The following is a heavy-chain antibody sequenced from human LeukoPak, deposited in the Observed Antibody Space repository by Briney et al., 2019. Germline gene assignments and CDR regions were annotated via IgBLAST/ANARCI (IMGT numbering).Heavy chain of an antibody. V-gene: IGHV1-2*06. CDR3: ARDLGDNYYDSSGYYYEDY. J-gene: IGHJ4*02. D-gene: IGHD3-22*01. Sequence: ASVKVSCKASGYTFTGYYMHWVRQAPGQGLEWMGRINPNSGGTNYAQKSQGRVTMTRDTSISTAYMELSRLRSDDTAVYYCARDLGDNYYDSSGYYYEDYWGQGTLVTVSS. CDR1: GYTFTGYY. CDR2: INPNSGGT.